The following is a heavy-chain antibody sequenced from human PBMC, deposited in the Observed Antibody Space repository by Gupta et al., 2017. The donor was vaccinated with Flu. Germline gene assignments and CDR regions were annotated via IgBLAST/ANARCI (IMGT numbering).Heavy chain of an antibody. Sequence: EVQLVDSGAGLVQPGGPLRLSCAPSGFPFSDHDVSCVRQAPGKGLEWVSIISSRGVPYYTDPVKGRGTISRDNAKNSVYLQMDSLRGEDTAMYYCARGHWDYWGQGTQVNLSS. J-gene: IGHJ4*02. CDR3: ARGHWDY. CDR2: ISSRGVP. CDR1: GFPFSDHD. V-gene: IGHV3-48*03.